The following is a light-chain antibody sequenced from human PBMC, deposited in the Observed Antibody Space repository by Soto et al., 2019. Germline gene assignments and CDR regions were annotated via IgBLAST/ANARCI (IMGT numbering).Light chain of an antibody. J-gene: IGKJ2*01. CDR3: QQYNYWPYT. V-gene: IGKV3-15*01. CDR1: QCVSSN. Sequence: EIVMTQSPATLSVSPGERATLSGRASQCVSSNLAWYQQKPGQAPRLLIYGASTRATGIPARFSGSGSGTEFTLTISSLQSEDFAVYYCQQYNYWPYTFGQGTKLEIK. CDR2: GAS.